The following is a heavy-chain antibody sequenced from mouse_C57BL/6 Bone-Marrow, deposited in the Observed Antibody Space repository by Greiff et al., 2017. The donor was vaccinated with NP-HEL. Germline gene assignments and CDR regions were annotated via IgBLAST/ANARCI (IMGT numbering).Heavy chain of an antibody. D-gene: IGHD1-1*01. CDR3: AFITTVVATHYGYWDV. CDR1: GFNITDYY. Sequence: VQLQQSGAELVKPGASVKLSCTASGFNITDYYMHWVKQRTEQGLEWIGRIDPEDGETKYAPNFQGKATITADTSSNTAYLQLSSLTSEDTAVYYCAFITTVVATHYGYWDVWGTGTRVTVSS. CDR2: IDPEDGET. V-gene: IGHV14-2*01. J-gene: IGHJ1*03.